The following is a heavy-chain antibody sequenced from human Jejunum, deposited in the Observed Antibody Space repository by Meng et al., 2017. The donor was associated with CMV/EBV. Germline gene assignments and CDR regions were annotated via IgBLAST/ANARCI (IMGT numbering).Heavy chain of an antibody. CDR3: ARLFTTTFGHSFDI. D-gene: IGHD1-14*01. Sequence: GFTFSSYSMDWVRQAPGKGLEWVSSISSSSSYIYYPDSVRGRFTISRDNAKNSLYMQMNSLRAEDTAVYYCARLFTTTFGHSFDIWGQGTRVTVSS. V-gene: IGHV3-21*01. CDR2: ISSSSSYI. J-gene: IGHJ3*02. CDR1: GFTFSSYS.